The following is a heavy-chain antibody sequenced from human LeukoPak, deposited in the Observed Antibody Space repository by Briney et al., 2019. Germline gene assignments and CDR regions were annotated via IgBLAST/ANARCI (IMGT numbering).Heavy chain of an antibody. J-gene: IGHJ4*02. D-gene: IGHD6-13*01. Sequence: AGGSLRLSCAASGFTFSSYALQWVRQAPGQGLEWVAVVSSDGSNRFYADSVKGRFTVSRDNSKNTLYLQMNTLRAEDTAVYYWGREGSIAETGPFDYGGQGPLVTVS. CDR2: VSSDGSNR. CDR1: GFTFSSYA. CDR3: GREGSIAETGPFDY. V-gene: IGHV3-30-3*01.